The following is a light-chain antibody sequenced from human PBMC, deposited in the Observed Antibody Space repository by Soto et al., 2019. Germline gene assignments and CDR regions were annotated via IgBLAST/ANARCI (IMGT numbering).Light chain of an antibody. V-gene: IGKV3-20*01. CDR3: QRYGSSPPHT. J-gene: IGKJ2*01. CDR2: GAS. Sequence: EIVMTQSPATLSVSPGERATLSCRASHSVSSSYFAWYQQKPGQAPRLLISGASSRATGIPERFSGSGSGTDFTLTISRLESEDFAVYYCQRYGSSPPHTFGQGTKVDIK. CDR1: HSVSSSY.